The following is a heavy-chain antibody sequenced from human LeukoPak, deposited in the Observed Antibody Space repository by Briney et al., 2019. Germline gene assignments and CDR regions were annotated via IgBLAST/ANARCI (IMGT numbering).Heavy chain of an antibody. CDR1: GGSISSGSYY. Sequence: PSETLSLTCTVSGGSISSGSYYWSWIRQPAGKGLEWIGRIYTSGSTNYNPSLKSRVTISVDTSNNQFSLKLSSVTAADTAVYYCARDRRDIVVVPAANGGYYYYYMDVWGKGTTVTVSS. CDR2: IYTSGST. J-gene: IGHJ6*03. D-gene: IGHD2-2*01. V-gene: IGHV4-61*02. CDR3: ARDRRDIVVVPAANGGYYYYYMDV.